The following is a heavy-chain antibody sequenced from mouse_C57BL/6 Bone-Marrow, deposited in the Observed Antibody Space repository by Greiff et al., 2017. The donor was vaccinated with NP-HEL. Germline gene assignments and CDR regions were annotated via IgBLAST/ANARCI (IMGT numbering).Heavy chain of an antibody. Sequence: VQLQQPGAELVKPGASVKLSCKASGYTFTSYWMQWVKQRPGQGLEWIGEIDPSDSYNNYNQKFKGKATLTVDTSSSTAYMQLSSLTSEDSAVYYCAREDIYYDYDGFAYWGQGTLVTVSA. CDR1: GYTFTSYW. D-gene: IGHD2-4*01. CDR2: IDPSDSYN. J-gene: IGHJ3*01. V-gene: IGHV1-50*01. CDR3: AREDIYYDYDGFAY.